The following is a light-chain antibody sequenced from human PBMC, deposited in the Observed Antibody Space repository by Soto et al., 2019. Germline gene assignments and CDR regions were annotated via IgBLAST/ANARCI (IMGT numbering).Light chain of an antibody. CDR2: RAS. J-gene: IGKJ3*01. V-gene: IGKV4-1*01. CDR3: QQYYSLPFT. CDR1: QSVLYSSNNRNN. Sequence: DIVMTQSPDSLSVSLGERATINCKSSQSVLYSSNNRNNLSWFQHKPGQPPKLLISRASTRESGVPDRFSGSGSETDFTLTISSLQAEDVAVYYCQQYYSLPFTFGPGTKVDIK.